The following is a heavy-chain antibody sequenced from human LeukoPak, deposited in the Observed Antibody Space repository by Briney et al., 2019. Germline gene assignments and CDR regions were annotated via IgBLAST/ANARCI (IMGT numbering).Heavy chain of an antibody. Sequence: SETLSLTCTVSGGSISSGDYYWSWIRQPPGKGLEWIGYIYYSGSTYYNPSLESRLTISLDTSKNQFSLKLSSVTAADTAVYYCARELYDYVWGSYIDYWGQGTLVTVSS. J-gene: IGHJ4*02. CDR1: GGSISSGDYY. CDR2: IYYSGST. D-gene: IGHD3-16*01. V-gene: IGHV4-30-4*01. CDR3: ARELYDYVWGSYIDY.